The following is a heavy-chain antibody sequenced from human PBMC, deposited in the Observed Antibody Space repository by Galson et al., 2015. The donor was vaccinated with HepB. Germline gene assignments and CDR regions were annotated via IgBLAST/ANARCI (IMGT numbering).Heavy chain of an antibody. D-gene: IGHD1-20*01. J-gene: IGHJ4*02. CDR1: GYTFTGHY. CDR3: ARDDAPITGTTGGPDY. CDR2: INPISAIT. V-gene: IGHV1-2*02. Sequence: SVKVSCKASGYTFTGHYMHWVRQAPGQGLEWIGWINPISAITKYTQRFQGRVTMTRDTSISTAYMELSSLRSDDTAVYYCARDDAPITGTTGGPDYWGQGTLVTVSS.